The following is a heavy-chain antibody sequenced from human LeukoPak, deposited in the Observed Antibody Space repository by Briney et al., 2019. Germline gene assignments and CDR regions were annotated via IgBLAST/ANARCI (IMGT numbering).Heavy chain of an antibody. V-gene: IGHV1-69*04. CDR2: IIPILGIA. Sequence: GASVKVSCKASGGTFSSYAISWVRQAPGQGLEWMGRIIPILGIANYAQKFQGRVTITADKSTSTAYMELSSLRSEDTAVYYCARDGYKGRPPTSPSFDIWGQGTMVTVSS. J-gene: IGHJ3*02. D-gene: IGHD1-1*01. CDR1: GGTFSSYA. CDR3: ARDGYKGRPPTSPSFDI.